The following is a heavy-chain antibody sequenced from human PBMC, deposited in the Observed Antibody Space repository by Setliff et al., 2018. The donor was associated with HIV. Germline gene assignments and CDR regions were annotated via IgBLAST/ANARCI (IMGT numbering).Heavy chain of an antibody. CDR2: INPKNGDS. V-gene: IGHV1-2*06. J-gene: IGHJ3*02. CDR1: GYTFSGFY. D-gene: IGHD2-15*01. CDR3: ATVQLLADDILNI. Sequence: GASVKVSCKASGYTFSGFYIHWVRQAPGQGLEWLGRINPKNGDSMYAQKFQGRVTLTRETSISTAYMELSSLKSDDTAIYFCATVQLLADDILNIWGQGTMVTVSS.